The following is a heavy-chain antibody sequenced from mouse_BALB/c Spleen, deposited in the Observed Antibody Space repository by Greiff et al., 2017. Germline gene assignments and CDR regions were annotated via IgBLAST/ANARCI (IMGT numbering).Heavy chain of an antibody. CDR2: ISSGGST. V-gene: IGHV5-6-5*01. CDR3: ARRYYGSSLYWYFDV. Sequence: EVQLQESGGGLVKPGGSLKLSCAASGFTFSSYALSWVRQTPEKRLEWVASISSGGSTYYPDSVKGRFTISRDNARNILYLQMSSLRSEDTAMYYCARRYYGSSLYWYFDVWGAGTTVTVSS. CDR1: GFTFSSYA. D-gene: IGHD1-1*01. J-gene: IGHJ1*01.